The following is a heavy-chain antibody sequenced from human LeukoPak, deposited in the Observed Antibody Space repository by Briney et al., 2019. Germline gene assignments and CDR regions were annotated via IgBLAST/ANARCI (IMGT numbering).Heavy chain of an antibody. CDR2: ISGSGSST. V-gene: IGHV3-23*01. Sequence: GGSLRLSCAASGFTFSSYAMTWVRQAPGKGLEWVSGISGSGSSTYYADSVKGRFTIARDNSKNTLYLQMNSLRAEDTAVYYCAKLSGSHSDYWGQGTLVTVSS. D-gene: IGHD1-26*01. CDR3: AKLSGSHSDY. CDR1: GFTFSSYA. J-gene: IGHJ4*02.